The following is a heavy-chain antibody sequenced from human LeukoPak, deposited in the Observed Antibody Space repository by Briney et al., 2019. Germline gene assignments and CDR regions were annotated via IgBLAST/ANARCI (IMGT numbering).Heavy chain of an antibody. CDR1: GLTFDDYA. CDR2: ISWNSGSI. D-gene: IGHD3-10*01. CDR3: AKDRGGYYGSGSHRFDY. Sequence: GGSLRLSCAASGLTFDDYAMHWVRQAPGKGLEWVSGISWNSGSIGYADSVKGRFTISRDNAKNSLYLQMNSLRAEDTALYYCAKDRGGYYGSGSHRFDYWGQGTLVTVSS. J-gene: IGHJ4*02. V-gene: IGHV3-9*01.